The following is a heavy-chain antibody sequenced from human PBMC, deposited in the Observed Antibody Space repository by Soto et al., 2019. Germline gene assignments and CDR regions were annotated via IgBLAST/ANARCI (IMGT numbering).Heavy chain of an antibody. CDR1: GGSFSGYY. CDR2: INHSGST. V-gene: IGHV4-34*01. Sequence: PSETLSLTCAVYGGSFSGYYWSWIRQPPGKGLEWIGEINHSGSTYYNPSLKSRVTISVDTSKNQFSLKLSSVTAADTAVYYCARAGRITIFGVVELWGQGTLVTVSS. D-gene: IGHD3-3*01. J-gene: IGHJ4*02. CDR3: ARAGRITIFGVVEL.